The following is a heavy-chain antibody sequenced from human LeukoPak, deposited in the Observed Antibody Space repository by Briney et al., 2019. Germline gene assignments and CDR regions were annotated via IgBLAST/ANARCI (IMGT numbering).Heavy chain of an antibody. V-gene: IGHV1-8*01. CDR3: ARAPSRNYYGSGSYWAGHQIDAFDI. CDR2: MNPNSGNT. CDR1: GYTFTSYY. J-gene: IGHJ3*02. D-gene: IGHD3-10*01. Sequence: ASVTVPCKASGYTFTSYYINWVRQAAGQGLEGMGWMNPNSGNTGYAQTFQGRVTITRNSSISTAYMELSSLRSEDPAVYYCARAPSRNYYGSGSYWAGHQIDAFDIWGQGTMVTVSS.